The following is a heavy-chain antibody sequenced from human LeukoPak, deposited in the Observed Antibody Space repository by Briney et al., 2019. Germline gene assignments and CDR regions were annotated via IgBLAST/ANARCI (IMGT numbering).Heavy chain of an antibody. CDR3: AREGAYSDRGAEY. Sequence: PSETLSLTCTVSGGSISTYYWSWIRQPPGKGLEWIGYIYYSGNTKYNPSLKTRVSMSVDTSKNQFSLKLSSVTAADTAVYYCAREGAYSDRGAEYWGQGTLVTVSS. V-gene: IGHV4-59*01. D-gene: IGHD1-26*01. CDR1: GGSISTYY. CDR2: IYYSGNT. J-gene: IGHJ4*02.